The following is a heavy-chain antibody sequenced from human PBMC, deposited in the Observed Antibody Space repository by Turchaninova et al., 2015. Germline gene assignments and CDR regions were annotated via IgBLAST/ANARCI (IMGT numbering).Heavy chain of an antibody. D-gene: IGHD2-21*01. V-gene: IGHV2-5*02. Sequence: QITLKESGPTLVKPTQTITLTCTFSGFSLSTSGVGVGWIRQPPGKPLELLAIIYWDDHKRYSQSLKSRLTSTKDTSKNQLVLTMTNMDPVDTATYYCAHSPREYCGYCSDYWGQGTLVTVSS. J-gene: IGHJ4*02. CDR3: AHSPREYCGYCSDY. CDR2: IYWDDHK. CDR1: GFSLSTSGVG.